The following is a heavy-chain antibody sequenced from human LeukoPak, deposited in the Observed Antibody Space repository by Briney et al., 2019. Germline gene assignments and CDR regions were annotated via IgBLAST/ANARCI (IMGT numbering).Heavy chain of an antibody. V-gene: IGHV1-18*01. D-gene: IGHD3-3*01. CDR3: ARALSDDFWSFYQDY. CDR1: GYIFRSYG. Sequence: GASVTVSCKCSGYIFRSYGISWVRQPPGQGLEWMGRISAYNGNTNYAQKVQGRVTLTTDTSTATAYMKMRGLISDHTAVYYCARALSDDFWSFYQDYWGQGTLLIVSP. CDR2: ISAYNGNT. J-gene: IGHJ4*02.